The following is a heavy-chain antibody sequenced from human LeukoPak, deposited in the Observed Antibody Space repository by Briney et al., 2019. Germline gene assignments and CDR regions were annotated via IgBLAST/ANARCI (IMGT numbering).Heavy chain of an antibody. Sequence: GGSLRLSCAASGFTFSSYGMHWVRQAPGKGLEWVAFIRYDGSNKYYADSVKGRFTISRDNAKNSLYLQMNSLRAEDTAVYYCARDPPPAYSGDAFDIWGQGTMVTVSS. CDR1: GFTFSSYG. CDR3: ARDPPPAYSGDAFDI. V-gene: IGHV3-30*02. J-gene: IGHJ3*02. CDR2: IRYDGSNK. D-gene: IGHD2-21*01.